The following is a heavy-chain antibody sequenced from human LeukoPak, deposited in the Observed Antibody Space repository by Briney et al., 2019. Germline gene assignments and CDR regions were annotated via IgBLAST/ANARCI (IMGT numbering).Heavy chain of an antibody. CDR1: GGTFSSYA. CDR2: IIPIFGTA. V-gene: IGHV1-69*13. Sequence: GASVKVSCKASGGTFSSYAISWVRQAPGQGLEWMGGIIPIFGTANYAQKFQGRVTITADESTSTAYKELSSLRSEDTAVYYCARGGDSGYDYYYYYMDVWGKGTTVTVSS. J-gene: IGHJ6*03. CDR3: ARGGDSGYDYYYYYMDV. D-gene: IGHD5-12*01.